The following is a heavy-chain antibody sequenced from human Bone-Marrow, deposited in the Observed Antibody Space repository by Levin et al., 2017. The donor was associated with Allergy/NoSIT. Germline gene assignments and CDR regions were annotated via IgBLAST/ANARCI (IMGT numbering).Heavy chain of an antibody. J-gene: IGHJ3*02. D-gene: IGHD2-2*01. Sequence: PGGSLRLSCAASGFTFSSYAMSWVRQAPGKGLEWVSAISGSGGSTYYADSVKGRFTISRDNSKNTLYLQMNSLRAEDTAVYYCAKDLCRGCSSTSCYVAFDIWGQGTMVTVSS. V-gene: IGHV3-23*01. CDR1: GFTFSSYA. CDR3: AKDLCRGCSSTSCYVAFDI. CDR2: ISGSGGST.